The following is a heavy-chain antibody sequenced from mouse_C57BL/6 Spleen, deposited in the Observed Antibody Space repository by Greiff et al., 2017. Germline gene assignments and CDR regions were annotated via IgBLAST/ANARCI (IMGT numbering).Heavy chain of an antibody. Sequence: QVQLQQSGAELVKPGASVKMSCKASGYTFTSYWITWVKQRPGQGLEWIGDIYPGSGSTNYNEKFKSKATLTVDTSSSTAYMQLSSLTSEDSAVYYCARWDYYGNYGEFAYWGQGTLVTVSA. CDR3: ARWDYYGNYGEFAY. CDR2: IYPGSGST. V-gene: IGHV1-55*01. J-gene: IGHJ3*01. D-gene: IGHD2-1*01. CDR1: GYTFTSYW.